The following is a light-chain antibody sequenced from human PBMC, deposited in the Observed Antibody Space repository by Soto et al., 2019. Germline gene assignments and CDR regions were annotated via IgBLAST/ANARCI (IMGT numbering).Light chain of an antibody. Sequence: AIQMTQSPSSLSASVGDRVTITCRASQGISIDLTWYQQKPGKAPKLLIYGASNLQSGVPSRFSGSGSGTDFTLTISSPQPEDFATYYCLQDYNYPLTFGQGTRLEIK. V-gene: IGKV1-6*01. CDR2: GAS. CDR3: LQDYNYPLT. J-gene: IGKJ5*01. CDR1: QGISID.